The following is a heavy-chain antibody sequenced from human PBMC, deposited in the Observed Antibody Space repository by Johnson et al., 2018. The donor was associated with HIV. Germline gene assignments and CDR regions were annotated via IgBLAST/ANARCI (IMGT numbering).Heavy chain of an antibody. CDR3: ARGDSGDYAGAFEV. D-gene: IGHD4-17*01. J-gene: IGHJ3*01. Sequence: DVQVVESGGGLVQPGGSLRLSCAASGFTFSSYAMSWVRQAPGKGLEWVSLFATGGGTDYADSVKGRFTVSRDISNNTIFLHMNRLRADDTAVYYCARGDSGDYAGAFEVWGQGTMVTVSS. CDR1: GFTFSSYA. CDR2: FATGGGT. V-gene: IGHV3-66*01.